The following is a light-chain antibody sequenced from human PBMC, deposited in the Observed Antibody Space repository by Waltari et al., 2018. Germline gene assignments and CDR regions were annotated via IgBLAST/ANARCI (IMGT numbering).Light chain of an antibody. J-gene: IGKJ1*01. CDR3: QQSYSIPWT. CDR1: QSISNY. Sequence: DIRMTQSPSSLSASVGARVTITCRASQSISNYLNWYQQKPGKAPQNLIYAASSLQSGVPSRFSGSGSGTDFTLTINSLQPEDFATYYCQQSYSIPWTFGQGTKVEIK. V-gene: IGKV1-39*01. CDR2: AAS.